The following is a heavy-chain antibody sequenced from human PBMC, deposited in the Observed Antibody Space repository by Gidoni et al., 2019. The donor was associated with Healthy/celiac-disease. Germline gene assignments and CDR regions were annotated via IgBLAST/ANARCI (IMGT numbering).Heavy chain of an antibody. J-gene: IGHJ5*02. D-gene: IGHD2-2*01. V-gene: IGHV1-58*01. CDR2: IVVGSGNT. CDR1: GFTFTSSA. Sequence: QMQLVQSGPEVKKPGTSVKVSCKASGFTFTSSAVQWVRQARGQRLEWIGWIVVGSGNTNYAQKFQERVTITRDMSTSTAYMELSSLRSEDTAVYYCAAEYCSSTSCFDNWFDPWGQGTLVTVSS. CDR3: AAEYCSSTSCFDNWFDP.